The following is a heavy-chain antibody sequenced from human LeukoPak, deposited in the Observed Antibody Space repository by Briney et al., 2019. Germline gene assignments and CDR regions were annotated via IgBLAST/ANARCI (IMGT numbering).Heavy chain of an antibody. CDR1: GGTFSSYA. V-gene: IGHV1-69*13. D-gene: IGHD3-22*01. J-gene: IGHJ4*02. Sequence: ASVKVSCKASGGTFSSYAISWVRQAPGQGLEWMGGIIPIFGTANYAQKFQGRVTITADESTSTAYMELSSLRSEDTAVYYRARGASYYDSSGYYESFAIDYWGQGTLVTVSS. CDR3: ARGASYYDSSGYYESFAIDY. CDR2: IIPIFGTA.